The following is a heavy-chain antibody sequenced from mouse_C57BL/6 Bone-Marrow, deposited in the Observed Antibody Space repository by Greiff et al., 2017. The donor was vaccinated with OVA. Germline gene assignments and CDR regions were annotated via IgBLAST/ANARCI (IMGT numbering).Heavy chain of an antibody. CDR1: GFNIKDYY. CDR3: AREGGYCTYWYFDV. Sequence: VQLQQSGAELVKPGASVKLSCTASGFNIKDYYMHWVKQRPEQGLEWIGRIDPEDGETKYAPHFQGKATFTADTSTNTAYLQLSSLTSEDTAFYYCAREGGYCTYWYFDVWGTGTTVTVSS. D-gene: IGHD2-3*01. V-gene: IGHV14-2*01. CDR2: IDPEDGET. J-gene: IGHJ1*03.